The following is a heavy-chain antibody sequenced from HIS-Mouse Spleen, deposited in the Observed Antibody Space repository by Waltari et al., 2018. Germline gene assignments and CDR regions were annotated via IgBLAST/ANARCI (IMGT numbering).Heavy chain of an antibody. D-gene: IGHD5-18*01. CDR2: ISYDGSNK. CDR3: ARGFVDTAKVDY. CDR1: GFTFSSYA. J-gene: IGHJ4*02. V-gene: IGHV3-30-3*01. Sequence: QVQLVESGGGVVQPGRSLRLSCAASGFTFSSYAMHWVRQAPGKGREWVAVISYDGSNKYYADSVKGRFTISRDNSKNTLYLQMNSLRAEDTAVYYCARGFVDTAKVDYWGQGTLVTVSS.